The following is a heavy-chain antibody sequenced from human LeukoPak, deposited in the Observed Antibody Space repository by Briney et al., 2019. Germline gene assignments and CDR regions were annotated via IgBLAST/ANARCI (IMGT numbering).Heavy chain of an antibody. Sequence: ASVKVSCKASGYTFTGYYMHWVRQAPGQGLKWMGWINPNSGGTNYAQKFQGRVTMTRDTSISTAYMELSRLRSDDTAVYYCARGLGIAAAGTGDYWGQGTLVTVSS. CDR2: INPNSGGT. D-gene: IGHD6-13*01. V-gene: IGHV1-2*02. J-gene: IGHJ4*02. CDR1: GYTFTGYY. CDR3: ARGLGIAAAGTGDY.